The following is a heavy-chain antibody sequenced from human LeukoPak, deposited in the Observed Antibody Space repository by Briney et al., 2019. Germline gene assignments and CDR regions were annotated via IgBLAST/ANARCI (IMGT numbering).Heavy chain of an antibody. CDR1: GYSFTDYY. CDR3: ARGSMVTSPGPLDY. D-gene: IGHD5-18*01. CDR2: ISAYNGNT. Sequence: ASVKVSFKASGYSFTDYYMHWVRQAPGQGLEWMGWISAYNGNTNYAQKLQGRVTMATDTSTSTAYMELRSLRSDDTAVYYCARGSMVTSPGPLDYWGQGTLVTVSS. V-gene: IGHV1-18*04. J-gene: IGHJ4*02.